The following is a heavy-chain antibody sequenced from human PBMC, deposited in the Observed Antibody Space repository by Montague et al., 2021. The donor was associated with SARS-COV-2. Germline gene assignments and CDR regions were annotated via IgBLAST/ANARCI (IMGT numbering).Heavy chain of an antibody. CDR2: IYYSGST. Sequence: SETLSLTCTVSGGAISSSSYHWGWIRQPPGKGLEWIGSIYYSGSTYYXPSLKSRVTISVDTSKNQFSLKLSSVTAADTAVYYCARDTRITMLVVVNRYGMDVWGQGTTVTVSS. D-gene: IGHD3-22*01. V-gene: IGHV4-39*07. CDR1: GGAISSSSYH. CDR3: ARDTRITMLVVVNRYGMDV. J-gene: IGHJ6*02.